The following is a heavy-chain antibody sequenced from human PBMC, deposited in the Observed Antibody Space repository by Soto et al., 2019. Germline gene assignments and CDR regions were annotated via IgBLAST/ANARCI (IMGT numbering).Heavy chain of an antibody. V-gene: IGHV3-21*01. CDR3: ATEPPIVVVPAARGGY. J-gene: IGHJ4*02. CDR1: GFTFSSYS. D-gene: IGHD2-2*01. Sequence: NPGGSLRLSCAASGFTFSSYSMNWVRQAPGKGLEWVSSISSSSSYIYYADSVKGRFTISRDNAKNSLYLQMNSLRAEDTAVYYCATEPPIVVVPAARGGYWGQGTLVTSPQ. CDR2: ISSSSSYI.